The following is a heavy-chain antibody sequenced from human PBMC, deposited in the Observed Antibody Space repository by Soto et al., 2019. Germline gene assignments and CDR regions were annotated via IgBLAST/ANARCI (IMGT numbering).Heavy chain of an antibody. CDR3: AKEFQWELHAFDI. CDR1: GFTFSTYG. Sequence: GGSLRLSCAASGFTFSTYGMHWVRQAPGKGLEWVAVMGNDGITTFYADSVKGRFTISRDNSKNTLFLQMNSLRADDTAVYYCAKEFQWELHAFDIWAQATMVTVS. D-gene: IGHD1-26*01. J-gene: IGHJ3*02. CDR2: MGNDGITT. V-gene: IGHV3-30*02.